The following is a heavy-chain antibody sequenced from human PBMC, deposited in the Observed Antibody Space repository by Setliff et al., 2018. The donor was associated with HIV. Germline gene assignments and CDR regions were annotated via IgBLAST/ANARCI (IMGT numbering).Heavy chain of an antibody. V-gene: IGHV1-18*01. CDR2: ISVHNGNT. CDR1: GYVFSNYG. J-gene: IGHJ6*03. Sequence: ASVKVSCKASGYVFSNYGISWVRQAPGQGLEWMGWISVHNGNTKSAQNIQGRVTMTTDISTSTAYMELRSLRSADSAVYYCARVPVSNYYYYMDVWGKGTTVTVS. CDR3: ARVPVSNYYYYMDV.